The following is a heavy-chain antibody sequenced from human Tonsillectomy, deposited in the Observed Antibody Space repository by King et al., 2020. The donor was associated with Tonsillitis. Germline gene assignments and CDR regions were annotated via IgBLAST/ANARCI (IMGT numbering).Heavy chain of an antibody. CDR2: IYPGDSDT. J-gene: IGHJ4*02. D-gene: IGHD2-21*02. V-gene: IGHV5-51*01. CDR1: GYSFSNNW. Sequence: QLVQSGAEVKKPGESLRISCKASGYSFSNNWIGWVRQMPGKGLEWMGIIYPGDSDTRYSPSFQGQVTISADRSISTAYLQWSNLKASDTAMYYCSKQAYCGGDCYWYFDFWGQETVLTVST. CDR3: SKQAYCGGDCYWYFDF.